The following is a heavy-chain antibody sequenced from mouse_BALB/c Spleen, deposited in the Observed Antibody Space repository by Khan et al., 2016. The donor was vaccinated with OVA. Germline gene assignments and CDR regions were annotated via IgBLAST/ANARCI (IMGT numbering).Heavy chain of an antibody. V-gene: IGHV5-9-3*01. J-gene: IGHJ2*01. CDR1: GFSFSSYS. D-gene: IGHD1-1*01. Sequence: EVQLQESGGGLVRPGGSLTLSCAASGFSFSSYSMSWVRQTPEKRLEWVATISSGGSYTYYPASVKGRFTITRDYAKKTQHLQVNRLRSEDTAMYYCTGHRGYYGSSSYFDYWGQGTTLTVSS. CDR2: ISSGGSYT. CDR3: TGHRGYYGSSSYFDY.